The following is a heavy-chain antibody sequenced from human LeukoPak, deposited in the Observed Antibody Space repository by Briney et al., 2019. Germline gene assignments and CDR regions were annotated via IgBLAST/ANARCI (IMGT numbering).Heavy chain of an antibody. CDR1: GGSISTYY. Sequence: SETPSLTCTVSGGSISTYYWSWIRQPPGKGLEWIGYMYYSGNTNYNSSLKSRVTISVDTSKNQFSLKLSSVTAADTAVYYCAITTVNTEDFWGRGTLVTVSS. CDR3: AITTVNTEDF. V-gene: IGHV4-59*01. CDR2: MYYSGNT. J-gene: IGHJ2*01. D-gene: IGHD4-17*01.